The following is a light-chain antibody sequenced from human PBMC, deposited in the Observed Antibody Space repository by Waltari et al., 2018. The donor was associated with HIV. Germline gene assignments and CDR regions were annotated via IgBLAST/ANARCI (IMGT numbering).Light chain of an antibody. V-gene: IGLV2-14*01. CDR3: GSYTATNSMM. CDR2: EVS. Sequence: QSALTQPAYVSGSPGQSITISCTGPTSDADSFDYVSWYPQHPGKVPTLIIYEVSFRASGVSTRFSASKSGNTTSLTISGLQAEDEAVYYCGSYTATNSMMFGGGTKLTVL. CDR1: TSDADSFDY. J-gene: IGLJ3*02.